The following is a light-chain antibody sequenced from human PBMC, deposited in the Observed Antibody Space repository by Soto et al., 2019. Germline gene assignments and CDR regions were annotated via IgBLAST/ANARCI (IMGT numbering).Light chain of an antibody. CDR1: QTILYTSINKNS. J-gene: IGKJ2*01. CDR2: WAS. CDR3: QQYYSSPYT. Sequence: DIVMTQSPDSLAVSLGERATINCRSSQTILYTSINKNSLAWYQQKPGQPPTLLIYWASTRESGVPDRFSGSGSGTDFTLTISSLQAEDVAVYYCQQYYSSPYTFGQGTKLEIK. V-gene: IGKV4-1*01.